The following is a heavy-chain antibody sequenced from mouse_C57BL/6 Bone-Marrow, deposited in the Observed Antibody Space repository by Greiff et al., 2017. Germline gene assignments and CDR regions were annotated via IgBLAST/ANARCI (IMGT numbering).Heavy chain of an antibody. Sequence: EVNLVASGGGLVKPGGSLKLSCAASGFTFSDYGMHWVRQAPEKGLEWVAYISSGSSTIYYADTVKGRFTISRDNAKNTLFLQMTSLRSEDTAMYYCARPYGNLYLFAYWGQGTLVTVSA. V-gene: IGHV5-17*01. J-gene: IGHJ3*01. D-gene: IGHD2-1*01. CDR3: ARPYGNLYLFAY. CDR1: GFTFSDYG. CDR2: ISSGSSTI.